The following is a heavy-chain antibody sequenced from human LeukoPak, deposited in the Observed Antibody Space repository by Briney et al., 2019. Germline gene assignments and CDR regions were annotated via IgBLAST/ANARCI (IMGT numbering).Heavy chain of an antibody. J-gene: IGHJ4*02. CDR1: GFTFSSYG. CDR3: AKEYSGYPAFDY. Sequence: PGGPLRLSCAASGFTFSSYGMHWVRQAPGKGLEWVAVISYDGSNKYYADSVKGRFTISRDNSKNTLYLQMNSLRAEDTAVYYCAKEYSGYPAFDYWGQGTLVTVSS. V-gene: IGHV3-30*18. D-gene: IGHD5-12*01. CDR2: ISYDGSNK.